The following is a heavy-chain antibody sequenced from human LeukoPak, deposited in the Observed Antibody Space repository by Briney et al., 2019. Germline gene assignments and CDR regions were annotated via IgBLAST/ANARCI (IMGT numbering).Heavy chain of an antibody. Sequence: GGSLRLSCAASGFTFISYWMHWVRQAPGKGLVWVSRINSDGSGTSYADSVKGRFTISRDNAKNTLYLQMNTLRAEDTAVYYCARVMGGYGGEVITSPFDYWGQGTLVTVSS. CDR1: GFTFISYW. V-gene: IGHV3-74*01. CDR3: ARVMGGYGGEVITSPFDY. D-gene: IGHD3-3*01. CDR2: INSDGSGT. J-gene: IGHJ4*02.